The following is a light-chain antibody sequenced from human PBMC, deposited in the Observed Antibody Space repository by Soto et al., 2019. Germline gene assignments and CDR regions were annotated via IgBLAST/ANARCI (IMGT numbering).Light chain of an antibody. J-gene: IGKJ4*01. Sequence: LVVTQSPDTLSLSPGERATLSCRASHFVASGYLAWYQQKPGQAPRLVIYGASRKVTGIPDRFSGTGSGTDFTLTISNLEPEDSAVYHCQQYGSAPLSFGGGTKVDIK. CDR2: GAS. V-gene: IGKV3-20*01. CDR3: QQYGSAPLS. CDR1: HFVASGY.